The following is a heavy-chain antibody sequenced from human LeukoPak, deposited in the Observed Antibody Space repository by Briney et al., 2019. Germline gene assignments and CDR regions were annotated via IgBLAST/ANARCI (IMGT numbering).Heavy chain of an antibody. V-gene: IGHV3-21*01. CDR1: GFTFSRYR. CDR2: ISSSGNYI. CDR3: AKDSLAAATPFDH. Sequence: PGGSLRLSCAASGFTFSRYRMNWVRLAPGKGLQWVSSISSSGNYIFYADSVKGRFTISRDNAKNSLYLQMNSLRAEDTAVYYCAKDSLAAATPFDHWGQGTLVTVSS. J-gene: IGHJ4*02. D-gene: IGHD6-13*01.